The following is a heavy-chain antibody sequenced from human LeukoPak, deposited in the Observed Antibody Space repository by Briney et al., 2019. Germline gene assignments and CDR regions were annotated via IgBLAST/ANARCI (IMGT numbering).Heavy chain of an antibody. D-gene: IGHD3-10*01. Sequence: GASVKVSCKPSGYTFTGYYMHWVRQAPGQGLEWMGWINPNSGATNYAQKFQGRVTVTRDTSINTAYMELSRLRSDDTAVYYCAGEPPRGRGSYYFDYWGQGTLVTVSS. CDR2: INPNSGAT. V-gene: IGHV1-2*02. J-gene: IGHJ4*02. CDR3: AGEPPRGRGSYYFDY. CDR1: GYTFTGYY.